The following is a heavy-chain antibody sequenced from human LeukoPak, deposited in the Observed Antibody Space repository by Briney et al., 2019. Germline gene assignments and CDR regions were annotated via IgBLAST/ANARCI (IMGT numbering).Heavy chain of an antibody. V-gene: IGHV4-59*01. Sequence: SETLSLTCTVSGGSISSYYWSWVRQPPGKGLEWIGYIYYSGSTNYNPSLKSRVTISVDTSKNQFSLKLSSVTAADTAVYYCARESGAYDILTGYYKGHYVDVWGKGTTVTISS. CDR3: ARESGAYDILTGYYKGHYVDV. CDR1: GGSISSYY. J-gene: IGHJ6*03. CDR2: IYYSGST. D-gene: IGHD3-9*01.